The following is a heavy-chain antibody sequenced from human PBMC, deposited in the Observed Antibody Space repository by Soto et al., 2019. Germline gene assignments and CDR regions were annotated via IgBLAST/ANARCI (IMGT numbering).Heavy chain of an antibody. CDR3: ARARTIAVAPWYFDY. V-gene: IGHV3-21*01. CDR1: GFTFSSYS. Sequence: GVLRLSGAASGFTFSSYSMNWVRQAPGKGLEWVSSISSSSSYIYYADSVKGRFTISRDNAKNSLYLQMNSLRAEDTAVYYCARARTIAVAPWYFDYWGQGTLVTVSS. CDR2: ISSSSSYI. D-gene: IGHD6-19*01. J-gene: IGHJ4*02.